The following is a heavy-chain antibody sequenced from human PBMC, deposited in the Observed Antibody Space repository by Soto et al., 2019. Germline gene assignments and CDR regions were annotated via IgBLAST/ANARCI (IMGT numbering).Heavy chain of an antibody. CDR3: ARDIRLALTFGYNWFEP. V-gene: IGHV6-1*01. CDR1: GDSVSSNSAA. CDR2: TYYRSKWYN. Sequence: SQTLSLTCAISGDSVSSNSAAWNWIRQSPSRGLEWLGRTYYRSKWYNDYAVSVKSRITINPDTSKNQFSLQLNSVTPEDTAVYYCARDIRLALTFGYNWFEPWGQGILVTVSS. D-gene: IGHD3-16*01. J-gene: IGHJ5*02.